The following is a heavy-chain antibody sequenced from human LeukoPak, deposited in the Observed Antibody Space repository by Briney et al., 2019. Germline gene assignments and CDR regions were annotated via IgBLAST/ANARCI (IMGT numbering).Heavy chain of an antibody. D-gene: IGHD1-1*01. CDR3: ARVGFTTGFDY. CDR1: GGTFNNYG. CDR2: IIPIFDTP. V-gene: IGHV1-69*13. J-gene: IGHJ4*02. Sequence: SVKVSCKASGGTFNNYGINWVRQAPGQGLEWMGGIIPIFDTPYYAQNSQDRFTITADESTSTAYMELTSLRSEDTAMYYCARVGFTTGFDYWGQGTLVTVSS.